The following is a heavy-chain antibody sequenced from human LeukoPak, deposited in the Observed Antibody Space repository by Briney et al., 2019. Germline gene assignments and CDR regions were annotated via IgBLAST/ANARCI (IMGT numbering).Heavy chain of an antibody. CDR1: GGSISSYY. Sequence: SETLSLTCTVSGGSISSYYWSWIRQPAGKGLEWIGRIYTSGSTNCNPSLKSRVTMSVDTSKNQFSLKLSSVTAADTAVYYCARAGNVLRYFDWFRDWGQGTLVTVSS. V-gene: IGHV4-4*07. CDR3: ARAGNVLRYFDWFRD. CDR2: IYTSGST. D-gene: IGHD3-9*01. J-gene: IGHJ4*02.